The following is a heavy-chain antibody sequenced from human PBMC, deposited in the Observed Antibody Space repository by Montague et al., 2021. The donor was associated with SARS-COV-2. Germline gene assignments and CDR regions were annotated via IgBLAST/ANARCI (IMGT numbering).Heavy chain of an antibody. Sequence: SLRLSCAASGFLFDDYAMHWVRQAPGKGLEWVSGISWNSGFLGYADSVKGRFTISRDNAKNSLYLQMNSLRAEDTALYYCAKDTISTSGWQTYFDYWGQGTLVTVSS. CDR1: GFLFDDYA. J-gene: IGHJ4*02. D-gene: IGHD2/OR15-2a*01. V-gene: IGHV3-9*01. CDR2: ISWNSGFL. CDR3: AKDTISTSGWQTYFDY.